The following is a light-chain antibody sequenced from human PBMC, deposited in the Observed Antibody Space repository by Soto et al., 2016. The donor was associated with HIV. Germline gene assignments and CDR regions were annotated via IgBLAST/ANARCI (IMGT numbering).Light chain of an antibody. V-gene: IGKV1-16*02. Sequence: DIQMTQSPSSLSAYVGDTVTITCRASQDIDNYLAWFQQKPGKAPKSLIYGASTLQSGVSSKFSGSRSGTDFTLTISSLQPEDFATYFCQQYKTYPLTFGGGTKVQIK. CDR3: QQYKTYPLT. J-gene: IGKJ4*01. CDR1: QDIDNY. CDR2: GAS.